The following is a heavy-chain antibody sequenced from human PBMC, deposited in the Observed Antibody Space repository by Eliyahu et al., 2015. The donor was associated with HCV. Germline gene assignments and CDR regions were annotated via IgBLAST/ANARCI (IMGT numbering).Heavy chain of an antibody. D-gene: IGHD5-18*01. CDR2: INHSGST. Sequence: QVQLQQWGAGLLKPSETLSLTCAVYGGSFXGYYWSWIRQPPGKGLEWIGEINHSGSTNYNPSLKSRVTISVDTSKNQFSLKLSSVTAADTAVYYCARGRIQLWLRLDGFDYWGQGTLVTVSS. V-gene: IGHV4-34*01. CDR3: ARGRIQLWLRLDGFDY. CDR1: GGSFXGYY. J-gene: IGHJ4*02.